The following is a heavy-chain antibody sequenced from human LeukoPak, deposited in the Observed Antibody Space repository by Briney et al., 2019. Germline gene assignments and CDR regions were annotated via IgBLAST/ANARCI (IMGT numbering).Heavy chain of an antibody. V-gene: IGHV3-7*01. CDR1: GFTFSAHW. CDR3: AKYGGNSGMAFDI. J-gene: IGHJ3*02. CDR2: INLDESAK. D-gene: IGHD4-23*01. Sequence: GGSLRLSCAASGFTFSAHWMSWVRQAPGKGLEWVANINLDESAKRYVNSVKGRFTISRDNAKNSLYLQMSSLRAEDTAVYYCAKYGGNSGMAFDIWGQGTVVTVSS.